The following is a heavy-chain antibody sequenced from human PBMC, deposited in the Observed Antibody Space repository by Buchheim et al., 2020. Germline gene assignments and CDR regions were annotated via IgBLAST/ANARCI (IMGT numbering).Heavy chain of an antibody. CDR3: AKALSSGTYYSAGMDV. Sequence: QVQLVESGGGVVQPGRSLRLSCAASGFTFTSYGIHWVRQAPGKGLEWVAVISYDGSNKYYADSVKGRFTISRDNSKKTLYLQMNSLRAEDTADYYCAKALSSGTYYSAGMDVWGQGTT. J-gene: IGHJ6*02. V-gene: IGHV3-30*18. D-gene: IGHD3-10*01. CDR2: ISYDGSNK. CDR1: GFTFTSYG.